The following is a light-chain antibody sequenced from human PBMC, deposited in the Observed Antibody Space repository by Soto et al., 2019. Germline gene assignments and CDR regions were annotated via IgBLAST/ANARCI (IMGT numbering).Light chain of an antibody. CDR2: LGS. Sequence: DIVMTQSPLSLPVTPGEPASISCRSSQSLLHSNGYNYLDWYLQKPGQSPKVLIYLGSNRASGVPDRFTGSGSDTDFTLKISRVEAEDFAVYYCMQALQTPWTFGQGTKVEIK. J-gene: IGKJ1*01. CDR1: QSLLHSNGYNY. CDR3: MQALQTPWT. V-gene: IGKV2-28*01.